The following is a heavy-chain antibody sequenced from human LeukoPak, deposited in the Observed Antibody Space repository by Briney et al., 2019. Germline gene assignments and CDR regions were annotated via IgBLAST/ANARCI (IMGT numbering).Heavy chain of an antibody. CDR2: IHHSGST. CDR3: ARGIAVAGFDY. V-gene: IGHV4-4*02. J-gene: IGHJ4*02. D-gene: IGHD6-19*01. CDR1: GGSISSSNW. Sequence: SDTLSLTCAVSGGSISSSNWWSWVRHPPGKGLEWIGEIHHSGSTNYNPSLKSRVTISVDKSKNQFSLQPSSVTAADTAVYYCARGIAVAGFDYWGQRNLVTVSS.